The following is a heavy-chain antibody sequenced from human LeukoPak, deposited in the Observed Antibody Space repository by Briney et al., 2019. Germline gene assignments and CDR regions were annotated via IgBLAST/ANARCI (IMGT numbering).Heavy chain of an antibody. CDR1: GFTFSSYS. D-gene: IGHD6-13*01. CDR2: ISTDSTYI. V-gene: IGHV3-21*01. Sequence: GGSLRLSCAVSGFTFSSYSMNWVRQAPGKGLEWVSSISTDSTYIYYADSVKGRFTISRDNAKNSLYLQMNSLRAEDTALYYCTRDQAAVLPYSQHWGQGTLVTVSS. CDR3: TRDQAAVLPYSQH. J-gene: IGHJ1*01.